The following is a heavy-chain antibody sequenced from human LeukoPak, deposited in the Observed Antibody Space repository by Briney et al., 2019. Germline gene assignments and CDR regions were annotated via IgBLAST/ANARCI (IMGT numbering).Heavy chain of an antibody. Sequence: ASVKVSCKASGYTFTGYYMHWVRQAPGQGLEWMGWINPNSGGTNYAQKFQGRVTMTGVTSISTAYMELSRLRSDDTAVYYCARSPCSSTSCYAHFDYWGQGTLVTVSS. V-gene: IGHV1-2*02. CDR3: ARSPCSSTSCYAHFDY. CDR2: INPNSGGT. J-gene: IGHJ4*02. CDR1: GYTFTGYY. D-gene: IGHD2-2*01.